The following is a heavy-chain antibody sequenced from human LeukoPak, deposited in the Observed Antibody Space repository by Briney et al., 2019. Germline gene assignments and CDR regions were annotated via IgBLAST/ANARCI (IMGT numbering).Heavy chain of an antibody. CDR3: SRYRGDSDAFDM. Sequence: GGSLKLSCAASGFILSESAIHWVRQASGKGLEWVGRIRSKANNYATAYAASVKGRFTISRDKSKKTTYLQMNSLKTDDSAVYYCSRYRGDSDAFDMWGQGTVVTVSS. V-gene: IGHV3-73*01. CDR1: GFILSESA. J-gene: IGHJ3*02. D-gene: IGHD3-16*01. CDR2: IRSKANNYAT.